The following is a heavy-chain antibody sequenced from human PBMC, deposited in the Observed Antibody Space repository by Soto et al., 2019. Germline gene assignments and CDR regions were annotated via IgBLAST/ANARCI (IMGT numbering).Heavy chain of an antibody. CDR1: GFTFSRHW. CDR3: VRDQNWAYDN. CDR2: IGPDGYRT. J-gene: IGHJ4*02. Sequence: EVQLVESGGALVQSGGSLRLSCAASGFTFSRHWMHWVRQAPGKGLSWVSHIGPDGYRTRDADSVKGRFIISRDNAKNTLYLQMNNLRDDDTAVYYCVRDQNWAYDNWGPGILVTVSS. D-gene: IGHD7-27*01. V-gene: IGHV3-74*01.